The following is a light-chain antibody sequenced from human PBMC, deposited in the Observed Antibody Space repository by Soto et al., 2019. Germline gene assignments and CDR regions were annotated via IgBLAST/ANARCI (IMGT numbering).Light chain of an antibody. CDR1: QSASSIY. CDR2: GAS. CDR3: QGYGRSVGT. V-gene: IGKV3-20*01. Sequence: EIVLTQSPGTLSLSPGERATVSCRASQSASSIYFDWYQQKPGQAPRLLISGASNRATGIPDSFSGGGSGTDFTLTISRPEPEGFAVYYCQGYGRSVGTFGQRKNVETK. J-gene: IGKJ1*01.